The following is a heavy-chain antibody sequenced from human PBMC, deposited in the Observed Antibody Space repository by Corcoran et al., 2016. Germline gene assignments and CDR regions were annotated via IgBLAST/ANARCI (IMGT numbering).Heavy chain of an antibody. D-gene: IGHD3-22*01. CDR2: IYSGGST. CDR1: GFTVSSNY. J-gene: IGHJ3*02. CDR3: IYDSSPKPIGACDI. Sequence: EVQLVESGGGLIQPGGSLRLSCAASGFTVSSNYMSWVRQAPGEELEWVSVIYSGGSTYYADSVQGRFTISRDNSTNTLYLQMNSLRAEDTAVYYCIYDSSPKPIGACDIWGQGTMVTVSS. V-gene: IGHV3-53*01.